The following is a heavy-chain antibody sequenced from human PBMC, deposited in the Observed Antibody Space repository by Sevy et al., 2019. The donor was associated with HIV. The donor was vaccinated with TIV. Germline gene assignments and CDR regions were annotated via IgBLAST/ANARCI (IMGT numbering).Heavy chain of an antibody. Sequence: SETLSLICTVSGYSFGSIYHWGWIRQPPGKGLEWIGSVYHSGSTYYNPSLKSRVTISVDTSKNRFSLKVTSVTAADTAVYYCARDLGLGIQFDYWGQGTLVTVSS. CDR2: VYHSGST. D-gene: IGHD3-9*01. CDR3: ARDLGLGIQFDY. J-gene: IGHJ4*02. V-gene: IGHV4-38-2*02. CDR1: GYSFGSIYH.